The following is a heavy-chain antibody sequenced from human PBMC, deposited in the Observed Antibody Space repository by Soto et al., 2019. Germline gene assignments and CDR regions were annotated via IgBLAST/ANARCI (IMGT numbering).Heavy chain of an antibody. CDR3: ARDDTEMATTGHDY. V-gene: IGHV1-69*08. J-gene: IGHJ4*02. CDR1: GGTFSSYT. D-gene: IGHD5-12*01. Sequence: QVQLVQSGAEVKKPGSSVKVSCKASGGTFSSYTISWVRQAPGQGLEWMGRIIPILGIANYAQKFQGRVTITADKSTSTAYMELSSLRSEDTAVYYCARDDTEMATTGHDYWGQGTLVTVSS. CDR2: IIPILGIA.